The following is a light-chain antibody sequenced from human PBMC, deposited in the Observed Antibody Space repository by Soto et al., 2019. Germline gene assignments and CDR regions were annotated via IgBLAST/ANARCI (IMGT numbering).Light chain of an antibody. CDR2: RAS. V-gene: IGKV3-20*01. J-gene: IGKJ2*01. Sequence: EIVWTQSQGTLSLSPGERATLSCRASQRVSGSFLAWYQQKPGQAPRLLIHRASSRATGIPDRFSGIGSGTDFTLTIRRLEPEDFAVYYCHQDGRTPHTFGQGTKLEIK. CDR3: HQDGRTPHT. CDR1: QRVSGSF.